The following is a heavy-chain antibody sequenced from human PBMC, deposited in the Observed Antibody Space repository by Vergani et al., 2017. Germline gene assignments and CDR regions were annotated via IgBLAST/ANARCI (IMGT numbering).Heavy chain of an antibody. CDR1: GGSISSSSYY. CDR2: IYYSGST. V-gene: IGHV4-39*01. Sequence: QLQLQESGPGLVKPSETLSLTCTVSGGSISSSSYYWGWIRQPPGKGLEWIGSIYYSGSTYYNPLLKSRVTISVDTSKHQFSLKLSSVTAADTAVYYCARPRVGATWHYFDYWGQGTLVTVSS. J-gene: IGHJ4*02. D-gene: IGHD1-26*01. CDR3: ARPRVGATWHYFDY.